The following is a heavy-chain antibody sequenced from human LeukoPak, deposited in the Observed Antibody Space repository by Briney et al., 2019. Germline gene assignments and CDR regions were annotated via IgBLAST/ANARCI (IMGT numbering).Heavy chain of an antibody. CDR3: AIGGTYGSGS. CDR2: INNDGSTT. CDR1: GFTFANTW. Sequence: GGSLRLSCAASGFTFANTWMHWVRQAPGKGLVWVSLINNDGSTTNYADSVKGRFTISRDNAKNTVYLQMNSLRAEDTAVYYCAIGGTYGSGSWGRGTLVTVSS. V-gene: IGHV3-74*01. J-gene: IGHJ4*02. D-gene: IGHD3-10*01.